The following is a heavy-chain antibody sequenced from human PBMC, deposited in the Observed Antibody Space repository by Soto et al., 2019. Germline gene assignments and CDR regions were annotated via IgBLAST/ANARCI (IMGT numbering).Heavy chain of an antibody. CDR2: IYYSGST. CDR1: GCSISSSSYH. J-gene: IGHJ4*02. Sequence: PSETLYLSCTVSGCSISSSSYHWGWIRQPPGKGLEWIGSIYYSGSTYYNPSLKSRVTISVDTSKNQFSLKLSSVTAADTAVYYCARHGGYYDSSGYLTYWGQGTLVTVS. CDR3: ARHGGYYDSSGYLTY. V-gene: IGHV4-39*01. D-gene: IGHD3-22*01.